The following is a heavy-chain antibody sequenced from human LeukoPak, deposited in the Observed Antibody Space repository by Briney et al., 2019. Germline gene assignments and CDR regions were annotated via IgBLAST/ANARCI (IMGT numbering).Heavy chain of an antibody. V-gene: IGHV3-66*02. CDR1: GFIVNAYG. CDR3: ARDRAEGKTWVEFDP. J-gene: IGHJ5*02. Sequence: RGGSLRLSCAASGFIVNAYGMSWVRQAPGKGLAWVSLIYSDGVTQYADSVKGRFTISRDNSKNTLYLQMNSLRDEDTAVYFCARDRAEGKTWVEFDPWGQGTLVTVSS. CDR2: IYSDGVT.